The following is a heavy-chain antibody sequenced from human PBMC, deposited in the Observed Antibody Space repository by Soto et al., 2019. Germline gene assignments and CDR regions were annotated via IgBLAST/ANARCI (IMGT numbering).Heavy chain of an antibody. CDR3: ARGYCSSTRCYSQNLDY. CDR1: GGSFSGYY. CDR2: INHSGST. J-gene: IGHJ4*02. V-gene: IGHV4-34*01. Sequence: SETLSLTCAVYGGSFSGYYWSWIRQPPGKRLEWIGEINHSGSTNYNPSLKSRVTISVDTSKNQFPLKLSSVTAADTAVYYCARGYCSSTRCYSQNLDYWGQGTLVTVSS. D-gene: IGHD2-2*01.